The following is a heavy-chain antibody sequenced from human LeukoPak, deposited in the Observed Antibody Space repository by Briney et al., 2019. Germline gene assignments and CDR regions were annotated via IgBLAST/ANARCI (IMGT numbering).Heavy chain of an antibody. V-gene: IGHV3-21*01. CDR3: ARDYLGATAFDI. Sequence: GGSLRLSCAASGLTFSSYSMNWVRQAPGKGLEWVSSISSSSSYIYYADSVKGRFTISRDNAKNSLYLQMNSLRAEDTAVYYCARDYLGATAFDIWGQGTMVTVSS. D-gene: IGHD1-26*01. CDR2: ISSSSSYI. J-gene: IGHJ3*02. CDR1: GLTFSSYS.